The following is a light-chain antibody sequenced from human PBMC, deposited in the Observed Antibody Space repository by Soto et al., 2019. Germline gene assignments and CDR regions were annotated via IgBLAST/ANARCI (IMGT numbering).Light chain of an antibody. CDR1: QSVSSSY. Sequence: EIVLTQSPGTLSLSPGERATLSCRASQSVSSSYLAWYQQKSGQAPRPLIYGASSRATGIPDRFSASGSGTDFTLTISRLEPEDFAVYYCQQYGSSPSLTFGGGTKVDIK. V-gene: IGKV3-20*01. CDR2: GAS. J-gene: IGKJ4*01. CDR3: QQYGSSPSLT.